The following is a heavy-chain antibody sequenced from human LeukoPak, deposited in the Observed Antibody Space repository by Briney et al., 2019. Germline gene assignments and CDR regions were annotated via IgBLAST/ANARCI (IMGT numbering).Heavy chain of an antibody. CDR3: AAVWGPYYYYGMDV. V-gene: IGHV3-30*03. J-gene: IGHJ6*04. CDR2: ISYDGSNK. D-gene: IGHD2-8*01. CDR1: GFTFSSYG. Sequence: PGGSLRLSCAASGFTFSSYGMHWVRQAPGKGLEWVAVISYDGSNKYYADSVKGRFTISRDNAKNSLYLQMNSLRAEDTAVYYCAAVWGPYYYYGMDVWGKGTTVTVSS.